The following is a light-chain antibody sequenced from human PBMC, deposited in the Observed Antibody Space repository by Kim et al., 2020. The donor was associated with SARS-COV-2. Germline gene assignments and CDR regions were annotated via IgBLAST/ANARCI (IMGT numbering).Light chain of an antibody. CDR1: RCNIGSNA. CDR3: AAWDDSLNGVI. CDR2: SND. Sequence: GQRVTISCSGSRCNIGSNAVNWYQQLPGTAAKLLIYSNDHRPSGVPDRFSGSKSGTSASLAISGLQSEDEADYYCAAWDDSLNGVIFGGGTQLTVL. J-gene: IGLJ2*01. V-gene: IGLV1-44*01.